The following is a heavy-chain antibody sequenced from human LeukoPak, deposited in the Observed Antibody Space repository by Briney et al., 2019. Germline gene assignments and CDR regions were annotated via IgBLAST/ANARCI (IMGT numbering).Heavy chain of an antibody. CDR2: IYYSGTT. D-gene: IGHD2-8*01. J-gene: IGHJ6*03. V-gene: IGHV4-39*07. CDR3: ARVGGPYCTNGVCYYYYYMDV. Sequence: PSETLSLTCTVSGGSISSSSYYWGWIRQPPGKGLEWIGSIYYSGTTYYNPSLKRRATISVDTSNNQFSLKLSSVTAADTAVYYCARVGGPYCTNGVCYYYYYMDVWGKGTTVTVSS. CDR1: GGSISSSSYY.